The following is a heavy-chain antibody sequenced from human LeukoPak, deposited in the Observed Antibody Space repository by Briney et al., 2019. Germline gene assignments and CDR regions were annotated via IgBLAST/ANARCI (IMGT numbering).Heavy chain of an antibody. D-gene: IGHD2-2*02. CDR3: ARVARYCSSTSCYTSYGMDV. CDR2: INHSGST. Sequence: SETLSLTCAVYGGSFSGYYWSWIRQPPGKGLEWIGEINHSGSTNYNPSLKSRVTISVDTSKNQFSLKLSSVTGADTAVYYCARVARYCSSTSCYTSYGMDVWGQGTTVTVSS. CDR1: GGSFSGYY. J-gene: IGHJ6*02. V-gene: IGHV4-34*01.